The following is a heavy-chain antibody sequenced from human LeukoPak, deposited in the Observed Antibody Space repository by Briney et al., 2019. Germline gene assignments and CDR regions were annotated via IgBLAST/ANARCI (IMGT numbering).Heavy chain of an antibody. Sequence: GGSLRLSCTASGFTFSRYAMMWLRQAPGKGLGWVSAIIGNGGWALYADSVKGRFTISRDNSKNTLYLQMSSLRAEDTAVYYCAKDPNGDYIGAFDFWGQGTMVTVSS. D-gene: IGHD4-17*01. J-gene: IGHJ3*01. CDR1: GFTFSRYA. V-gene: IGHV3-23*01. CDR2: IIGNGGWA. CDR3: AKDPNGDYIGAFDF.